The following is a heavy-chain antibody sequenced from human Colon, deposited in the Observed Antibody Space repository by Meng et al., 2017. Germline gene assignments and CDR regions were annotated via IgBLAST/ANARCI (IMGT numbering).Heavy chain of an antibody. Sequence: SETLSLTCTVSGGSISRKNYNWGWIRQPPGKGLEWIGNFYYTGSTYYNPSLKSRVAISGDTSKNKFSLELRSVTAADTAVYYCVGGYSSSWYDYWGQGTLVTVSS. V-gene: IGHV4-39*07. CDR3: VGGYSSSWYDY. CDR1: GGSISRKNYN. D-gene: IGHD6-13*01. J-gene: IGHJ4*02. CDR2: FYYTGST.